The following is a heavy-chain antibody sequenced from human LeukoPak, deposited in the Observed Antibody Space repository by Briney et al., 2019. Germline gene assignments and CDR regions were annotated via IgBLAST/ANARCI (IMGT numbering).Heavy chain of an antibody. CDR1: RFTFSSYG. J-gene: IGHJ4*02. Sequence: GGSLRLSCAASRFTFSSYGMHWVRLAPGNGLEWVAVISYDGSNKYYADSVKGRFTISRDNSKNTLYLQMNSLRAEDTAVYYCAKDFRRYCSSTSCYLFDYWGQGTLVTVSS. D-gene: IGHD2-2*01. CDR3: AKDFRRYCSSTSCYLFDY. V-gene: IGHV3-30*18. CDR2: ISYDGSNK.